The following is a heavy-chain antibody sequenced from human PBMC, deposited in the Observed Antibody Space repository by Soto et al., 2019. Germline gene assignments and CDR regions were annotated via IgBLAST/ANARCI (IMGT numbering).Heavy chain of an antibody. J-gene: IGHJ6*02. CDR1: GYTFTSYY. CDR2: INPDGGGT. D-gene: IGHD1-1*01. V-gene: IGHV1-46*01. CDR3: AAGGTYLGMDV. Sequence: QVQLVQSGAEVKTPGASVKVSCKASGYTFTSYYMHWVRLAPGQGLEWMGIINPDGGGTSYAQQFQGRVIMTRDTSTSTVYRAMSSLRSDDTAVYYCAAGGTYLGMDVWGQGTTVTVSS.